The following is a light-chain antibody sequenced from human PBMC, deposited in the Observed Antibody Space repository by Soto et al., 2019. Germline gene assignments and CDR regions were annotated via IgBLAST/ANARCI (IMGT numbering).Light chain of an antibody. CDR2: LTS. CDR3: QQSSTTPWT. Sequence: DIQMTQSPSSLSASVGDRVTITCRASQSISTYLNWFQQKPGRAPKLLIYLTSTLQSVVPSRFSGSGSGTDFTLTISSLQPEDFATYYCQQSSTTPWTFGQGTKVDVK. CDR1: QSISTY. J-gene: IGKJ1*01. V-gene: IGKV1-39*01.